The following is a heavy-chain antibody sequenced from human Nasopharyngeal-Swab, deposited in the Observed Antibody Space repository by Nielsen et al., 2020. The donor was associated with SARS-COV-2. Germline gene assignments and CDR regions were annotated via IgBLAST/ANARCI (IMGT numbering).Heavy chain of an antibody. D-gene: IGHD5-18*01. CDR1: GGSISSYY. J-gene: IGHJ6*03. CDR3: ARTIGASRGYSYGSYYYMDV. CDR2: IYYSGST. V-gene: IGHV4-59*01. Sequence: GSLRLTGTVSGGSISSYYWSRIRQPPGKGLEGIGYIYYSGSTNYNPALKSRVTISVDTSKNQFSLKLSSVTAADTAVYYCARTIGASRGYSYGSYYYMDVWGKGTTVTVSS.